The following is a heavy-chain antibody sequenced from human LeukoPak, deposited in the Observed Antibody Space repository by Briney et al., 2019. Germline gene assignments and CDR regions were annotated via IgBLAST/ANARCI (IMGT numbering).Heavy chain of an antibody. J-gene: IGHJ4*02. CDR3: ARDGSTTIDY. CDR1: GGSFSGYY. Sequence: SETLSLTCAVYGGSFSGYYWSWIRQPPGKGLEWIGEINHSGSTNYNPSLKSRVTISVDTSKNQFSLKLSSVTAADTAVYYCARDGSTTIDYWGQGTLVTVSS. CDR2: INHSGST. D-gene: IGHD1-1*01. V-gene: IGHV4-34*01.